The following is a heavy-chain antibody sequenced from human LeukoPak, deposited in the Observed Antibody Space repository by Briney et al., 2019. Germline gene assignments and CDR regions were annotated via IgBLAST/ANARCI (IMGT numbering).Heavy chain of an antibody. V-gene: IGHV3-15*01. CDR1: GFTFSNAW. J-gene: IGHJ4*02. CDR3: TTDPVTYYYDSSGYYSD. CDR2: IKSKTDGGTT. Sequence: PGGSLRLSCAASGFTFSNAWMSWVRQAPGKGLEWVGRIKSKTDGGTTDYAAPVKGRFTISRDDSKNTLYLQMNSLKTEDTAVYYCTTDPVTYYYDSSGYYSDWGQGTLVTVSS. D-gene: IGHD3-22*01.